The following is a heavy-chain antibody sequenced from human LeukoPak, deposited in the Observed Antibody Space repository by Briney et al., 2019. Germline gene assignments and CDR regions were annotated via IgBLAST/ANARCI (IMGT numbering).Heavy chain of an antibody. CDR2: IKQDGSEK. V-gene: IGHV3-7*01. CDR1: GFTFSSYW. J-gene: IGHJ4*02. D-gene: IGHD5-18*01. CDR3: ARRSSKGQLWLREYYFDY. Sequence: GGSLRLSCAASGFTFSSYWMSWVRQAPGKGLEWVANIKQDGSEKYYVDSVKGRFTISRDNAKSSLYLQMNSLRAEDTAVYYCARRSSKGQLWLREYYFDYWGQGTLVTVSS.